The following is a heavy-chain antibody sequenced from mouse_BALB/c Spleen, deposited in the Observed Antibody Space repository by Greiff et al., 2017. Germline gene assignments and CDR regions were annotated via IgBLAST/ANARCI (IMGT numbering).Heavy chain of an antibody. J-gene: IGHJ4*01. Sequence: VQLKESGPGLVKPSQSLSLTCSVTGYSITSGYYWNWIRQFPGNKLEWMGYISYDGSNNYNPSLKNRISITLDTSKNQFFLKLNSVTTEDTATYYCARGGKGYAMDYWGQGTSVTVSS. CDR2: ISYDGSN. CDR1: GYSITSGYY. V-gene: IGHV3-6*02. CDR3: ARGGKGYAMDY.